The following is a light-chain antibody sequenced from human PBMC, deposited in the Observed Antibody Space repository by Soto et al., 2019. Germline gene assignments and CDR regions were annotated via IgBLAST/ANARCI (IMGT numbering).Light chain of an antibody. CDR1: QGISSW. J-gene: IGKJ4*01. V-gene: IGKV1-5*01. CDR2: DAY. CDR3: KQYNSYPLT. Sequence: DIQMTQSPSTLSASVGDRVTITCRASQGISSWLAWYQQKPGKAPKLLIYDAYSLESGVQSRFSGSGSGTEFTLTIRSLQPDDFATYYCKQYNSYPLTFGGGTKVDIK.